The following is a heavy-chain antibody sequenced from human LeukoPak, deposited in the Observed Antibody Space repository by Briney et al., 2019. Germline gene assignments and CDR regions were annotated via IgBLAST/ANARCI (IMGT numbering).Heavy chain of an antibody. V-gene: IGHV4-59*01. CDR2: IYYSGST. CDR3: XXXXSIAVLGNWFDP. CDR1: GGSISSYY. D-gene: IGHD6-19*01. Sequence: PSETLSLTCTVSGGSISSYYWSWIRQPPGKGLEWIGYIYYSGSTNYNPSLKSRVTISVDTSKNQFSLKLSSVTAADTAVYYCXXXXSIAVLGNWFDPWGQGTLVTVSS. J-gene: IGHJ5*02.